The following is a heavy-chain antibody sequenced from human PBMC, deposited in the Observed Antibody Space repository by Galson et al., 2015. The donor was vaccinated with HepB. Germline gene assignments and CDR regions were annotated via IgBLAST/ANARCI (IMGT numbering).Heavy chain of an antibody. CDR3: ARTEGYDIWTDY. CDR2: IWYDGSNK. Sequence: SLRLSCAASGFNFSSYGMHWVRQAPGKGLEWVAVIWYDGSNKYYADSVKGRFTISRDNSKNTLYLQMNSLRDEDTAMYYCARTEGYDIWTDYWGQGSLVTVSS. CDR1: GFNFSSYG. D-gene: IGHD3-9*01. V-gene: IGHV3-33*03. J-gene: IGHJ4*02.